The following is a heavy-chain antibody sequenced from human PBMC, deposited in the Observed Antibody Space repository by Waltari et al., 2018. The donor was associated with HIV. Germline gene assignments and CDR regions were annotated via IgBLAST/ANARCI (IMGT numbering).Heavy chain of an antibody. J-gene: IGHJ4*02. Sequence: EVQLVESGGGLVQPGGSLRLSCAASGFTFRSYWMSWVRQAPGKGLEWVANIKQDGSEKYYGDSGKGRFTSSRDNAKTSLYLQMNSLRAEDTAVYYGATYSYGYIDYWGQGTLVTVSS. D-gene: IGHD5-18*01. V-gene: IGHV3-7*01. CDR3: ATYSYGYIDY. CDR1: GFTFRSYW. CDR2: IKQDGSEK.